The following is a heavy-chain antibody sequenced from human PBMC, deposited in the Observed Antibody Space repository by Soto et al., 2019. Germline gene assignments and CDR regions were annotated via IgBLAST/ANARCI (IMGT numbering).Heavy chain of an antibody. V-gene: IGHV3-30-3*01. CDR3: ARSPGYCSTTRCYGRDFAMDV. D-gene: IGHD2-2*01. CDR1: RFTFSNYA. J-gene: IGHJ6*02. CDR2: ISIDGSTK. Sequence: QVQLVEFGGGVVQPGRSLRLSCAASRFTFSNYAMHWVRQAPGKGLQWVALISIDGSTKYYADSVKGRFTISRDNSKNTLYLQMNSLRAEDTAVYYCARSPGYCSTTRCYGRDFAMDVWGQGNTVTVSS.